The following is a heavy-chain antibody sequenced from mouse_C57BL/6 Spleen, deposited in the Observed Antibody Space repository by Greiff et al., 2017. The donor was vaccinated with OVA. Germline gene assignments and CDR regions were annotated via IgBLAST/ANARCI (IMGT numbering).Heavy chain of an antibody. Sequence: EVHLVESGGGLVKPGGSLKLSCAASGFTFSDYGMHWVRQAPEKGLEWVAYISSGSSTIYYADTVKGRFTISRDNAKNTLFLQMTSLRSEDTAMYYCARRHYGNYGWYFDVWGTGTTVTVSS. CDR2: ISSGSSTI. J-gene: IGHJ1*03. CDR1: GFTFSDYG. CDR3: ARRHYGNYGWYFDV. V-gene: IGHV5-17*01. D-gene: IGHD2-1*01.